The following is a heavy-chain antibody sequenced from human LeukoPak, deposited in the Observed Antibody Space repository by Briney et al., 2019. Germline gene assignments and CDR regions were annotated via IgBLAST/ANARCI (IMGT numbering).Heavy chain of an antibody. J-gene: IGHJ4*02. V-gene: IGHV1-69*13. CDR3: ARASSSSSWVLPYDY. Sequence: SVKVSCKASGGTFSSYAISWVRQAPGQGLEWMGGIIPIFGTANYAQKFQGRVTVTADESTSTAYMELSSLRSEDTAVYYCARASSSSSWVLPYDYWGQGTLVTVSS. D-gene: IGHD6-13*01. CDR1: GGTFSSYA. CDR2: IIPIFGTA.